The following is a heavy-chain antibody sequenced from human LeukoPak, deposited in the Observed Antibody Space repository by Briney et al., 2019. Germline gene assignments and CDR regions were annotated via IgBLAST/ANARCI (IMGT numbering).Heavy chain of an antibody. CDR3: ARDLGYCGGDCYSPPGSDFDY. D-gene: IGHD2-21*02. CDR1: GGTFSSYA. Sequence: GASVKVSCKASGGTFSSYAISWVRQAPGQGLEWMGRIIPILGIANYAQKFQGRVTITADKSTSTAYMELSSLRSEDTAVYYCARDLGYCGGDCYSPPGSDFDYWGQGTLVTVSS. V-gene: IGHV1-69*04. CDR2: IIPILGIA. J-gene: IGHJ4*02.